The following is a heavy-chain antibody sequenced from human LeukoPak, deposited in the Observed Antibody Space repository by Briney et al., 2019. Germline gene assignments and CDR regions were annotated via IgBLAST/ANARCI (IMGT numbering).Heavy chain of an antibody. D-gene: IGHD3-10*01. V-gene: IGHV3-30*04. CDR2: ISYDGSNK. J-gene: IGHJ5*02. CDR3: ASLYGSGSFYSGMSLNWFDP. CDR1: GFTFSSYA. Sequence: GRSLRLSCAASGFTFSSYAMHWVRQAPGKGLEWVGVISYDGSNKYYADSVKGRFTISRDNSKSTLYLQMNSLRAEDTAVYYCASLYGSGSFYSGMSLNWFDPWGQGTLVTVSS.